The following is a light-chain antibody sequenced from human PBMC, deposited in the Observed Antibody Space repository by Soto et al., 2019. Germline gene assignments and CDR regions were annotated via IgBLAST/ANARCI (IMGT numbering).Light chain of an antibody. J-gene: IGKJ1*01. CDR1: QHVATY. CDR3: QQTYSVPPT. V-gene: IGKV1-39*01. Sequence: DIHVTQSTSSLSASVGDRVTLTCRTSQHVATYLNWYQQKSGRAPTLLIYSSSGLQPGVSPRFSGSGSGTDFTLTISSLQTEDFATYFCQQTYSVPPTFGQGTKVDIK. CDR2: SSS.